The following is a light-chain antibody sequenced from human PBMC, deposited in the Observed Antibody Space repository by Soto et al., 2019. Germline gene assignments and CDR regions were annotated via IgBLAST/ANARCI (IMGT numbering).Light chain of an antibody. CDR1: QSVNNNY. CDR2: DAS. CDR3: QQRSNWPS. V-gene: IGKV3-11*01. Sequence: EIVLTQSPGTLSLSPGERATLSCRASQSVNNNYLAWYQQKPGQAPRLLIYDASNRATGIPARFSGSGSGTDFTLTISSLEPEDFAVYYCQQRSNWPSFGQGTKVDIK. J-gene: IGKJ1*01.